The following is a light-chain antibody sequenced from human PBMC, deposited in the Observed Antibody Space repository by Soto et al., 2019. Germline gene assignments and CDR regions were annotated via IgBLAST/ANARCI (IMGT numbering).Light chain of an antibody. J-gene: IGLJ3*02. Sequence: QAVLTQPPSASGTPGQTVTISSSGSSSNIGTNYVFWYQQLPGTAHKLLIYGNNQRPSGVPDRFSGSRSGTSASLAISGLRPEDEADYYCAVWDDSLSGVVFGGGTKLTVL. V-gene: IGLV1-47*01. CDR3: AVWDDSLSGVV. CDR1: SSNIGTNY. CDR2: GNN.